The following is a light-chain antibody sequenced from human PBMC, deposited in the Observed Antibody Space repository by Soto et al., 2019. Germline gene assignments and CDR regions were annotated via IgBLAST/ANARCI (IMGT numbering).Light chain of an antibody. V-gene: IGKV1-5*03. CDR3: QQYNNYLRT. CDR2: KAS. Sequence: DIQMTQSPSTLSASVGDRVTITCRASQSISSRLAWYQQKPGKAPKLLIYKASSLESGVPSRFSGSGSGTEFTLTISSLQPDDFATYYCQQYNNYLRTFGQGTKVEIK. CDR1: QSISSR. J-gene: IGKJ1*01.